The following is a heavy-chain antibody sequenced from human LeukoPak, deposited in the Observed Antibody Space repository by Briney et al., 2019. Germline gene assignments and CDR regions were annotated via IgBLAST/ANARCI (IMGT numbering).Heavy chain of an antibody. J-gene: IGHJ4*02. CDR3: ARQITGGAVE. CDR1: GGSISSSSYY. CDR2: IYYSGST. D-gene: IGHD3-16*01. V-gene: IGHV4-39*01. Sequence: SETLSLTCTVSGGSISSSSYYWGWIRQPPGKGLEWIGSIYYSGSTYYNPSLKSRVTISVDTSKNQFSLKLSSVTAADTAVYYCARQITGGAVEWGQGTLVTVSS.